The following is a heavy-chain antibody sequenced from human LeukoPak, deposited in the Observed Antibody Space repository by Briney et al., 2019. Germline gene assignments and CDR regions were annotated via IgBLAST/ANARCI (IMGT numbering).Heavy chain of an antibody. Sequence: SVKVSCKASGGTFSSYAISWVRQAPGQGIEWMGRIIPILGVANYAQKFQGRVTITADKSTSTAYMELSSLRSEDTAVYYCARDFLVTAMAPFDPWGQGTLVTVSS. CDR2: IIPILGVA. J-gene: IGHJ5*02. CDR3: ARDFLVTAMAPFDP. CDR1: GGTFSSYA. V-gene: IGHV1-69*04. D-gene: IGHD5-18*01.